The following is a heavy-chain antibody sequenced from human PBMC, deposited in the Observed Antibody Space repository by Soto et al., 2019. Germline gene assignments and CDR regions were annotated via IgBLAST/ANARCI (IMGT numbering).Heavy chain of an antibody. CDR2: INAANGDT. CDR1: GYTFTSYG. D-gene: IGHD2-15*01. J-gene: IGHJ5*02. CDR3: VRFHVSATDIDRFDP. Sequence: AASVKVSCKASGYTFTSYGIHWVRPAPGQRLEWMGCINAANGDTKYSPKFQGRVTITRNTSASTAYMELSSLRSEDTAVYYCVRFHVSATDIDRFDPRGQGTLVIVSA. V-gene: IGHV1-3*01.